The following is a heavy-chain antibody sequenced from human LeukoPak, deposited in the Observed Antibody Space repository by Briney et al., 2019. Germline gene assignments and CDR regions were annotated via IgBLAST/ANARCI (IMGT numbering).Heavy chain of an antibody. CDR3: ARGLIVGTTTAYWFDP. J-gene: IGHJ5*02. V-gene: IGHV1-69*13. CDR1: GGTFSSYA. Sequence: ASVKLSCTASGGTFSSYAISWVRDGPGQGLGWMGGIFPIFGTTNNAQKFQGRVTITADESTSTASMELRRLRPEDTAVYYCARGLIVGTTTAYWFDPWGQGTLVTVSS. D-gene: IGHD1-26*01. CDR2: IFPIFGTT.